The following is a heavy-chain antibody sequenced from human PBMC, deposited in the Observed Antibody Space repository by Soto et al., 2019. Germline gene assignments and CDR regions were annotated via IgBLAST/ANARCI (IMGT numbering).Heavy chain of an antibody. CDR1: GFTVSNNY. CDR2: IYSGGST. J-gene: IGHJ4*02. V-gene: IGHV3-66*01. Sequence: EEQLVVSGGDLVQPGGSLRLSCAASGFTVSNNYMSWVRQAPGKGLEWVSLIYSGGSTYYADSVKGRFTISRDSSKNTLYLQMNSLRAEDTAIYYCAAYSHKGYWGQGTLVTVSS. D-gene: IGHD3-16*01. CDR3: AAYSHKGY.